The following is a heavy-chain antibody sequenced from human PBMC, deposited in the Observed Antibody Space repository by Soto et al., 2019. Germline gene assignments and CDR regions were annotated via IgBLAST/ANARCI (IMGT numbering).Heavy chain of an antibody. CDR1: GGSISSGGYY. D-gene: IGHD3-9*01. CDR3: ARAFDILTRYYFDY. V-gene: IGHV4-30-4*08. Sequence: SETLSLTCTVSGGSISSGGYYWSWIRQHPGKGLERIGYIYYSGSTYYNPSLKSRVTISVDTSKNQFSLKLSSVTAADTAVYYCARAFDILTRYYFDYWGQGTLVTVSS. CDR2: IYYSGST. J-gene: IGHJ4*02.